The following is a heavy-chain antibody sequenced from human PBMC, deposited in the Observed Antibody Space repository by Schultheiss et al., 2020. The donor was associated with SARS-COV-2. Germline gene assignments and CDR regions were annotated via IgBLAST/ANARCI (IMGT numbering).Heavy chain of an antibody. J-gene: IGHJ4*02. CDR3: ARGPTMVRGVVDY. CDR2: IYYSGST. CDR1: GGSISSYY. Sequence: SETLSLTCTVSGGSISSYYWSWIRKPPGKGLEWIGYIYYSGSTNYNPSLKSRVTISVDTSKNQFSLKLSSVTAADTAVYYCARGPTMVRGVVDYWGQGTLVTVSS. D-gene: IGHD3-10*01. V-gene: IGHV4-59*01.